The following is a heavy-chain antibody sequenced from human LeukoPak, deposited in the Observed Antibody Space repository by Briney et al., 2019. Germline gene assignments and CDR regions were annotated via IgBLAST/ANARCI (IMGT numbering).Heavy chain of an antibody. CDR2: MNRNSGNT. D-gene: IGHD5-24*01. Sequence: ASLKVSSTPSVYTFTSYDINWVRQAPGQGLEWRGWMNRNSGNTGYAQKFQGRVTLTRNTSISTAYMELSSLRSEDTAVYYCARVSAGWLQSLGYWGQGTLVTVSS. CDR1: VYTFTSYD. J-gene: IGHJ4*02. V-gene: IGHV1-8*01. CDR3: ARVSAGWLQSLGY.